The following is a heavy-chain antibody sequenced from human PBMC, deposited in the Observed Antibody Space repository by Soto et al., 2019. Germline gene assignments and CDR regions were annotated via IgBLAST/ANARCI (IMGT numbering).Heavy chain of an antibody. J-gene: IGHJ6*02. D-gene: IGHD2-2*01. CDR3: ARDKGCSSTRCPDYYYGLDV. CDR2: ISYDGSNK. Sequence: HPGGSLRLSCAASGFTFSSYAMHWVRQAPGKGLEWVAVISYDGSNKYYADSVKGRFTISRDNSKNTLYLQMNSLRAEDTAVYYCARDKGCSSTRCPDYYYGLDVWGQGTTVTVSS. CDR1: GFTFSSYA. V-gene: IGHV3-30-3*01.